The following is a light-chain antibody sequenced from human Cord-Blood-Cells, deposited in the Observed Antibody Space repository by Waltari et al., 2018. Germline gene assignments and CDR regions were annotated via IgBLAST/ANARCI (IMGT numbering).Light chain of an antibody. Sequence: QSALTQPASVSGSPGQSITISCPGPSSDVGGYNYVPWYQQHPGKAPKLMIYDVSNRPSGVSNRFSGSKSGNTASLTISGLQAEDEADYYCSSYTSSSPWVFGGGTKLTVL. V-gene: IGLV2-14*01. J-gene: IGLJ3*02. CDR3: SSYTSSSPWV. CDR1: SSDVGGYNY. CDR2: DVS.